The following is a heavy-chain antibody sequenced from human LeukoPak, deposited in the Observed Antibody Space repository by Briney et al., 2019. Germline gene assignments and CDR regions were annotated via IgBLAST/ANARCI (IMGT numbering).Heavy chain of an antibody. V-gene: IGHV5-51*01. CDR3: ARLSDIVVVSSFLDY. D-gene: IGHD2-21*01. CDR2: IYPGDSDT. J-gene: IGHJ4*02. CDR1: GYSFTSYW. Sequence: GESLKISCKGSGYSFTSYWIGWVRQMPGKGLEWMGIIYPGDSDTRYSPSFQGRVTISADKSISTAYLQWSSLKASDTAMYYCARLSDIVVVSSFLDYWGQGTLVTVSS.